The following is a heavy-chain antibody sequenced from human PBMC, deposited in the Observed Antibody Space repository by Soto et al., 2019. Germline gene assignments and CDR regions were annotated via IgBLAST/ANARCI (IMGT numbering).Heavy chain of an antibody. Sequence: EASVKVSCKVSGYTLTELSMHWVRQAPGKGLEWMGGFDPEDGNTGYAQKFQGRVTMTTNTYISTAYMELSSLKSDDTAVYYCARAFRKVGTNSYGSFDYWGQGTLVTVSS. CDR3: ARAFRKVGTNSYGSFDY. J-gene: IGHJ4*02. V-gene: IGHV1-24*01. CDR1: GYTLTELS. CDR2: FDPEDGNT. D-gene: IGHD5-18*01.